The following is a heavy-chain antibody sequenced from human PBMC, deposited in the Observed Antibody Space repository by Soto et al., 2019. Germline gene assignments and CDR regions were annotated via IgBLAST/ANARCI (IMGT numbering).Heavy chain of an antibody. CDR3: ARGLSGLSIVSGVDY. CDR2: ISGNGGTT. Sequence: GGSLRLSCAASGFTFSNYAMSWVRQAPGKGLDWVSSISGNGGTTYYADSVKCRFTFSRDNSENTLYLQMHSLRVEDTAIYFCARGLSGLSIVSGVDYSGQGTLVTVSS. V-gene: IGHV3-23*01. D-gene: IGHD3-22*01. J-gene: IGHJ4*02. CDR1: GFTFSNYA.